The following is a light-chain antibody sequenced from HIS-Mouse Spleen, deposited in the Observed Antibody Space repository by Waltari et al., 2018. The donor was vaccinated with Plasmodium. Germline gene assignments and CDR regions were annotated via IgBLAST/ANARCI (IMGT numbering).Light chain of an antibody. V-gene: IGKV3-20*01. CDR2: GAS. J-gene: IGKJ4*01. CDR3: QQYGSSPLT. Sequence: EIVLTQSPVTLSLSPGERATRSCRASQSVSSSYLAWYQQKPGQAPRPLIYGASSRATGIPDRFSGSGSGTDFTLTISRLEPEDFAVYYCQQYGSSPLTFGGGTKVEIK. CDR1: QSVSSSY.